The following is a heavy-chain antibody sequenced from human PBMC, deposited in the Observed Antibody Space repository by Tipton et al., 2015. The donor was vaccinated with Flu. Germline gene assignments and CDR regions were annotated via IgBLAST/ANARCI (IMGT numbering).Heavy chain of an antibody. V-gene: IGHV4-59*08. CDR3: ASGNFYDSSGYFAF. CDR2: VHYSENT. Sequence: TLSLTCSVSGGSISDYYWSWVRQVPGKGLEWIGYVHYSENTSYNPSLKSRVTMSLDTSKNQFSLRLSSVTAADTAVYYCASGNFYDSSGYFAFWGQGILVTVSS. D-gene: IGHD3-22*01. J-gene: IGHJ4*02. CDR1: GGSISDYY.